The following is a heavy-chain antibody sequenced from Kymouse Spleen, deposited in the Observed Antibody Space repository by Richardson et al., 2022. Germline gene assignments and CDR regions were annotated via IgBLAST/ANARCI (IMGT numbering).Heavy chain of an antibody. CDR2: INHSGST. CDR3: ARERGYSYGYFDY. J-gene: IGHJ4*02. Sequence: QVQLQQWGAGLLKPSETLSLTCAVYGGSFSGYYWSWIRQPPGKGLEWIGEINHSGSTNYNPSLKSRVTISVDTSKNQFSLKLSSVTAADTAVYYCARERGYSYGYFDYWGQGTLVTVSS. V-gene: IGHV4-34*01. CDR1: GGSFSGYY. D-gene: IGHD5-18,IGHD5-18*01.